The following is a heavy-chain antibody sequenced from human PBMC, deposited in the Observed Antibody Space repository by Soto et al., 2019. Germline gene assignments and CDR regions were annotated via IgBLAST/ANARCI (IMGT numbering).Heavy chain of an antibody. D-gene: IGHD3-10*01. CDR1: GYSISSSNW. J-gene: IGHJ4*02. V-gene: IGHV4-28*01. Sequence: SETLSLTCAVSGYSISSSNWWGWIRQPPGKGLEWIGYIYYSGTTYYNPSLKSRVTMSVDTSKNQFSLKLSSVTAADTAVYYCASSHYYGSGRTFDYWGQGTLGTVSS. CDR2: IYYSGTT. CDR3: ASSHYYGSGRTFDY.